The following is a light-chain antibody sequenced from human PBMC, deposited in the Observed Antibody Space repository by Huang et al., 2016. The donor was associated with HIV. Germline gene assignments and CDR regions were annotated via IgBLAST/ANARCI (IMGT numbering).Light chain of an antibody. CDR2: AVS. Sequence: DIQMTQSPPSLSASIGDSITISCRASQDIDAYLAWYQHKPGKVPNLLIYAVSTLQSGVPSRFSGSGSGTNFTLTIGSLQPEDVGSYYCQKYNDVPRTFGHGTKVEIK. J-gene: IGKJ1*01. CDR3: QKYNDVPRT. CDR1: QDIDAY. V-gene: IGKV1-27*01.